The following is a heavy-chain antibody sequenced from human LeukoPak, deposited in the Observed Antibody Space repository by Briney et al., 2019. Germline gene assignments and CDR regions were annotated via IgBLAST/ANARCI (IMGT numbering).Heavy chain of an antibody. CDR2: IKEDASEI. J-gene: IGHJ4*02. D-gene: IGHD3-10*01. V-gene: IGHV3-7*01. CDR1: GFNFSTYW. Sequence: GGSLRLSCAASGFNFSTYWMTWVRQVPGKGLEWVANIKEDASEIYYVDAVKGRFSISRDNAKTSLYLQMNNLSVADTAVYYCVTDQTGRHPYFFDYWGQGTLVTVSS. CDR3: VTDQTGRHPYFFDY.